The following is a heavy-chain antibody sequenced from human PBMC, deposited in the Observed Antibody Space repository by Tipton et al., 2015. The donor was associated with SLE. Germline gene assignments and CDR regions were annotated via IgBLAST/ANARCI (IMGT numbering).Heavy chain of an antibody. CDR3: ARGRGVDKVLYFDY. CDR2: ISSSGSTI. J-gene: IGHJ4*02. D-gene: IGHD5-12*01. V-gene: IGHV3-48*03. Sequence: GSLRLSCAASGFTFSSYEMNWVRQAPGKGLEWVSYISSSGSTIYYADSVKGRFTISRDNAKNSLYLQMNSLRAEDTAVYYCARGRGVDKVLYFDYWGQGTLVTVSS. CDR1: GFTFSSYE.